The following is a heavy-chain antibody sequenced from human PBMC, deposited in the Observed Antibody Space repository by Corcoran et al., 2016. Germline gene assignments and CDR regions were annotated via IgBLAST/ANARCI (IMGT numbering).Heavy chain of an antibody. D-gene: IGHD5-18*01. V-gene: IGHV4-34*01. CDR3: ARGANTAMEFDY. CDR2: INHSGST. J-gene: IGHJ4*02. CDR1: GGSFSGYY. Sequence: QVQLQQWGAGLLKPSETLSLTCAVYGGSFSGYYWSWIRQPPGKGLEWIGEINHSGSTNYNPSLKSRVTISVDTSKNQFSLKLSSVTAADTAVYYCARGANTAMEFDYWGQGTLVTVSS.